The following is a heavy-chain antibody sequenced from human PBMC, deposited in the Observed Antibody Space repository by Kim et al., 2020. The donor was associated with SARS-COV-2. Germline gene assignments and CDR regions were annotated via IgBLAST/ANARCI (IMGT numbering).Heavy chain of an antibody. CDR3: AKDIMSSQDYYGSGRGHSYYGMDV. J-gene: IGHJ6*02. CDR2: ISWNSGSI. V-gene: IGHV3-9*01. D-gene: IGHD3-10*01. Sequence: GGSLRLSCAASGFTFDDYAMHWVRQAPGKGLEWVSGISWNSGSIGYADSVKGRFTISRDNAKNSLYLQMNSLRAEDTALYYCAKDIMSSQDYYGSGRGHSYYGMDVWGQGTTVTVSS. CDR1: GFTFDDYA.